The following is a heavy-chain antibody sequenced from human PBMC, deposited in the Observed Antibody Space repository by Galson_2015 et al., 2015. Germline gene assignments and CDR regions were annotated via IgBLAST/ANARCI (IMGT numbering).Heavy chain of an antibody. CDR2: IYHSGST. J-gene: IGHJ4*02. CDR3: ARVTGYCSGTSCYKDY. CDR1: GSSISSGYY. V-gene: IGHV4-38-2*02. Sequence: SETLSLTCTVSGSSISSGYYWGRIRQPPGKGLEWIGSIYHSGSTHYNPSLKSRVTISVDTSKNQFSLKLSSVTAADTAVYYCARVTGYCSGTSCYKDYWGQGTLVTVSS. D-gene: IGHD2-2*02.